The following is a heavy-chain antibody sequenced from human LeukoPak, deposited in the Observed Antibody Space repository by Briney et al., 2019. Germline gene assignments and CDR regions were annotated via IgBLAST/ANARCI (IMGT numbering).Heavy chain of an antibody. V-gene: IGHV3-48*01. J-gene: IGHJ4*02. D-gene: IGHD3-22*01. CDR1: GLTFSVYS. CDR3: ARDHYFDTSGYSRSQDY. CDR2: INSSSSCI. Sequence: GGSLRLSCAVSGLTFSVYSMNWVRQAPGKGLEWVSYINSSSSCIYYADSVKGRFTISRDNAKNTLYLQMNSLRSEDTAVYYCARDHYFDTSGYSRSQDYWGQGTLVTVSP.